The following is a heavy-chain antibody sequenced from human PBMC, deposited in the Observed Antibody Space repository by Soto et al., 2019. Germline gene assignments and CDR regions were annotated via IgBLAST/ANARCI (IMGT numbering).Heavy chain of an antibody. Sequence: RASVTVSCKASGYTFTSYYMHWVRKAPGQGLEWMGIINPSGGSTSYAQKFQGRVTMTRDTSTSTVYMELSSLRSEDTAVYYCAKGVNVAAANPHYFDYWGQGTLVTVSS. CDR1: GYTFTSYY. J-gene: IGHJ4*02. V-gene: IGHV1-46*03. CDR2: INPSGGST. CDR3: AKGVNVAAANPHYFDY. D-gene: IGHD6-19*01.